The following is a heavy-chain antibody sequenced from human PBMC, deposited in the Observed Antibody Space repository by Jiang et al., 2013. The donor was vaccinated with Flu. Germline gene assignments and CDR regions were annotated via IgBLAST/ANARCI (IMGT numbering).Heavy chain of an antibody. D-gene: IGHD5-18*01. CDR1: GGTFTSYY. Sequence: SGAEVKRPGSSVKVSCKASGGTFTSYYMHWVRQAPGQGPEWMGIINPSDGSTSYAQKFQGRVTMTRDTSASTVYMEVSSLRSEDTAVYYCARPHTYSYGTEGFDIWGQGTMVTVSS. CDR3: ARPHTYSYGTEGFDI. J-gene: IGHJ3*02. CDR2: INPSDGST. V-gene: IGHV1-46*01.